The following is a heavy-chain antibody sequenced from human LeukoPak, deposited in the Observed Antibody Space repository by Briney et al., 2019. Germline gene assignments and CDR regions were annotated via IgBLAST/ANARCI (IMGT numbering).Heavy chain of an antibody. Sequence: SETLSLTCTVSGGSISSGSYYWSWIRQPAGKGLEWIGRIYTSGSTNYNPSLKSRVTISVDTSKNQFSLKLSSVTAADTAVYYCARSPIGWFDPWGQGTLVTVSS. D-gene: IGHD2-21*01. CDR2: IYTSGST. V-gene: IGHV4-61*02. J-gene: IGHJ5*02. CDR1: GGSISSGSYY. CDR3: ARSPIGWFDP.